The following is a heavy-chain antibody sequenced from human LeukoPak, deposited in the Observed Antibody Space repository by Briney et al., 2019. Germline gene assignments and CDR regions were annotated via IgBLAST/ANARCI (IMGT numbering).Heavy chain of an antibody. Sequence: ASVKVSCKVSGYTLTELSMHWVRQAPGKGLEWMGGFDPEDGETIYAQKFQGRVTMTEDTSTDTAYMELSSLWSEDTAVYYCATALYCSSTSCFDYWGQGTLVTVSS. CDR2: FDPEDGET. J-gene: IGHJ4*02. CDR3: ATALYCSSTSCFDY. V-gene: IGHV1-24*01. D-gene: IGHD2-2*01. CDR1: GYTLTELS.